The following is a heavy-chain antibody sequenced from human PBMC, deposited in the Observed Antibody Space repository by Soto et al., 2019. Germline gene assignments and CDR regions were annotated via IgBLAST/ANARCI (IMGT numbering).Heavy chain of an antibody. V-gene: IGHV3-21*06. CDR3: ARVGGSCSTASCFAYFDS. CDR2: ISSGGDYI. CDR1: GFAFSPYG. D-gene: IGHD2-2*01. Sequence: EVQVVESGGGLVKPGGSLRLSCAASGFAFSPYGMNWVRQAPGKGLEWVSSISSGGDYIFYADSVKGRFTISRDNAKNSLYLQMNSLRAEDAAVYDCARVGGSCSTASCFAYFDSWGQGTLVTVSS. J-gene: IGHJ4*02.